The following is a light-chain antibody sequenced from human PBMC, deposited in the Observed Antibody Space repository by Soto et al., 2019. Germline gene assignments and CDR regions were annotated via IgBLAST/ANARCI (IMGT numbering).Light chain of an antibody. J-gene: IGLJ1*01. CDR3: SVWDDSLNGYV. CDR2: SNN. Sequence: QSVLTQPPSASGTPGQRVTISCSGSSSNIGINTVNWYQQLPGTAPKLLIYSNNQRPSGVPDRFSGSKSGTSASLAVSGLQSEDGADFFCSVWDDSLNGYVFGTGTKVTVL. CDR1: SSNIGINT. V-gene: IGLV1-44*01.